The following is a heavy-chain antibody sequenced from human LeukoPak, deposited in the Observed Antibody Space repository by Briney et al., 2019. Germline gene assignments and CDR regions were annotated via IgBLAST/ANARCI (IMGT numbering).Heavy chain of an antibody. CDR2: IRYDGSNK. CDR1: GFTFSSYG. Sequence: PGGSLRLSCAASGFTFSSYGMHWVRQAPGKGLEWEAFIRYDGSNKYYADSVKGRFTISRDNSKNTLYLQMNSLRAEDTAVYYCAKDTRTYYYDSSGYGDAFDIWGQGTMVTVSS. J-gene: IGHJ3*02. CDR3: AKDTRTYYYDSSGYGDAFDI. V-gene: IGHV3-30*02. D-gene: IGHD3-22*01.